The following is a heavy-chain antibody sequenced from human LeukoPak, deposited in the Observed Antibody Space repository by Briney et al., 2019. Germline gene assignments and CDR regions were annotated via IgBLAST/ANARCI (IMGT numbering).Heavy chain of an antibody. D-gene: IGHD3-10*01. Sequence: GGSLRLSCAASGFTFSSSWMNWVRQAPGKGLEWLANINQDGSEKYYVDSVKGRFTISRDNAKNSLYLQMNSLRAEDTAVYYCARAGSLWFGESKFDYWGQGTLVTVSS. CDR2: INQDGSEK. J-gene: IGHJ4*02. V-gene: IGHV3-7*01. CDR1: GFTFSSSW. CDR3: ARAGSLWFGESKFDY.